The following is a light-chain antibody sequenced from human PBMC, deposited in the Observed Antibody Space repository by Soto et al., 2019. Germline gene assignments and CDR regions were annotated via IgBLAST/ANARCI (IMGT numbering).Light chain of an antibody. CDR1: QSISSW. CDR2: DAS. CDR3: QQYNSPIT. Sequence: DIQMTQSPSTLSASVGDRVTITCRASQSISSWLAWYQQKPGKAPKFLIYDASSLESGVPSRFSGSGSGTDFTLTISSLQPDDFATYYCQQYNSPITFGQGTRLEIK. V-gene: IGKV1-5*01. J-gene: IGKJ5*01.